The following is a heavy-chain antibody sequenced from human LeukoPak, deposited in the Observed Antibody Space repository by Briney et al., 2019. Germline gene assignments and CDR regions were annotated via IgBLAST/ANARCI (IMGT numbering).Heavy chain of an antibody. J-gene: IGHJ3*02. Sequence: GASVKVSCKASGGTFSSYAISWVRQAPGQGLEWMGGSIPILGIANYAQKFQGRVTITADKSTSTAYMELSSLRAEDTAVYYCARDSKEVVTAGNAFDIWGQGTLVTVSS. CDR2: SIPILGIA. CDR3: ARDSKEVVTAGNAFDI. CDR1: GGTFSSYA. D-gene: IGHD3-22*01. V-gene: IGHV1-69*10.